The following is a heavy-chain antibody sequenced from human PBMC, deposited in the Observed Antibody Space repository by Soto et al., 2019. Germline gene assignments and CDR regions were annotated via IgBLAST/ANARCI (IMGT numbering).Heavy chain of an antibody. Sequence: GGSLRLSCAASGFSFSSYGMEWVRLAPGKGLEWVAATTYDGGIKHYVDSVKGRFTISRDNSKNYLYLQMNTLRAEDTALYYCAKGKFYYYDSGGYSDAFDIWGQGTMVTVSS. J-gene: IGHJ3*02. V-gene: IGHV3-30*18. CDR1: GFSFSSYG. CDR2: TTYDGGIK. CDR3: AKGKFYYYDSGGYSDAFDI. D-gene: IGHD3-22*01.